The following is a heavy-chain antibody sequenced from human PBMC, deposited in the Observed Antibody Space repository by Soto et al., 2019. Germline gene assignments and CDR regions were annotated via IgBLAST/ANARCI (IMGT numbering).Heavy chain of an antibody. J-gene: IGHJ5*02. CDR1: GGSISSGDYY. V-gene: IGHV4-30-4*01. CDR3: ARDRGYSSSFGFGNWFGP. CDR2: IYYSGST. D-gene: IGHD6-6*01. Sequence: QVQLQESGPGLVKPSQTLSLTCTVSGGSISSGDYYWSWIRQPPGKGLEWIGYIYYSGSTYYNPSLKRRVTISVDTSKNQCSLKLSSVTAADTAVYYCARDRGYSSSFGFGNWFGPWGQGTLVTVSS.